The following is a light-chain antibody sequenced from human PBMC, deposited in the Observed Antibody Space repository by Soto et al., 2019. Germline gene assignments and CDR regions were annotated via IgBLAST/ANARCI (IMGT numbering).Light chain of an antibody. CDR3: NSYGGSNNWV. J-gene: IGLJ3*02. V-gene: IGLV2-8*01. Sequence: QSVLTQPPSASGSPGQSVAISCTGTSSDVGGYNYVSWYQQYPGKAPKLLIYEVTKRPSGVPDRFSGSKSGNTASLTVSGLQAEDEADYYCNSYGGSNNWVFGGGTKVTVL. CDR2: EVT. CDR1: SSDVGGYNY.